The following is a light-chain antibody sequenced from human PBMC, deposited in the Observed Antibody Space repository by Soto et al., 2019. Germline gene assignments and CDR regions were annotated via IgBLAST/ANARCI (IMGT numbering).Light chain of an antibody. J-gene: IGLJ2*01. CDR3: CSYAGANVL. CDR1: SSDIGGYNY. CDR2: DVS. V-gene: IGLV2-11*01. Sequence: QSALTQPRSVSGSPGQSVTVSCTGTSSDIGGYNYVSWYQQHPGKAPKLVIYDVSKRPSGVPDRFSGSQSGNTASLTISGLQPEDEADYYCCSYAGANVLFGGGTKLTVL.